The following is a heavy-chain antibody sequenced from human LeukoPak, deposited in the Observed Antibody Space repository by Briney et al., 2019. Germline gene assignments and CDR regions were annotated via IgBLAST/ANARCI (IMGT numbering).Heavy chain of an antibody. J-gene: IGHJ4*02. CDR2: IKQDGSKT. CDR1: AFTFSSYW. Sequence: GGSLRLSCAASAFTFSSYWMSWVRQAPGKGLEWVANIKQDGSKTYYVDSVKGRFIISRDNAKDSLYLQMNSLRVEDTAVYYCLRGDRRDYWGQGTLVTVSS. V-gene: IGHV3-7*01. CDR3: LRGDRRDY.